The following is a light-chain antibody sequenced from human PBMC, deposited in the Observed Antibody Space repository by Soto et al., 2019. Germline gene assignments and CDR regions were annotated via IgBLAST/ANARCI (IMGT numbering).Light chain of an antibody. CDR3: QQYNNWPWT. CDR1: QSVSSN. V-gene: IGKV3-15*01. Sequence: EIVMTQSPATLSVSPGERATLSCRASQSVSSNLAWYQQKPGQAPRLLIYGASTRATGIPARFSGSGSGTAFTLTISSLQPEDFAVYYCQQYNNWPWTFGQGTKVEIK. CDR2: GAS. J-gene: IGKJ1*01.